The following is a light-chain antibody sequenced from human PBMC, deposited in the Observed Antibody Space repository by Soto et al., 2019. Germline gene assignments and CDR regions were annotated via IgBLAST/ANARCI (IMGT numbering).Light chain of an antibody. Sequence: QSVLTQPPSVSGAPGQRVTISCTGSSSNIGAGYDVHWYQQLPGTAPKLLIYGNSNRPSGVPDRFSGSKSGTSASLAITGLQAEDVADYYCQSYDSSLRGVFGTGTKVTVL. CDR3: QSYDSSLRGV. CDR2: GNS. CDR1: SSNIGAGYD. J-gene: IGLJ1*01. V-gene: IGLV1-40*01.